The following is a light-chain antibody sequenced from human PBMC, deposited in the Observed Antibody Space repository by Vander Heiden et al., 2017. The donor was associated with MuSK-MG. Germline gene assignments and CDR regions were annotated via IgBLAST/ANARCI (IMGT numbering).Light chain of an antibody. CDR2: QDS. CDR3: QAWDSSTVV. V-gene: IGLV3-1*01. Sequence: SYELTQPPSVSVSPGQTASITCSGDKLGDKYVSWYQQKPGQSPVLVIYQDSKRPSGIPERFSGSNSGTTATLTISGTQAMDEAYYYCQAWDSSTVVFGGGTKLTVL. CDR1: KLGDKY. J-gene: IGLJ2*01.